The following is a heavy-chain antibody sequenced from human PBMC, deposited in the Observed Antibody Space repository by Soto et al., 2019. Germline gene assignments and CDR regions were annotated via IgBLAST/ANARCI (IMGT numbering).Heavy chain of an antibody. CDR3: ARGRAREYDFWSGYYNGGMDV. V-gene: IGHV4-34*01. CDR2: INHSGST. CDR1: GGSFSGYY. D-gene: IGHD3-3*01. Sequence: SETLSLTCAVYGGSFSGYYWSWIRQPPGKGLEWIGEINHSGSTNYNPSLKSRVTISVDTSKNQFSMNLSAVTAADTAVYYCARGRAREYDFWSGYYNGGMDVWGQGTTVTVSS. J-gene: IGHJ6*02.